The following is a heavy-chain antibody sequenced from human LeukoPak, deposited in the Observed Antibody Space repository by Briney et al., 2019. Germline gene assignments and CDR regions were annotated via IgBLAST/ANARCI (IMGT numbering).Heavy chain of an antibody. Sequence: PGGSLRLSCAASGFTFSSYGMHWVRQAPGKGLEWVAFIRYDGSNKYYADSVKGRFTISRDNSKNTLYLQMNSLRAEDTAVYYCAKDSEYYGSGSYPYYYYYMDVWGKGTTVTISS. CDR1: GFTFSSYG. J-gene: IGHJ6*03. D-gene: IGHD3-10*01. CDR2: IRYDGSNK. CDR3: AKDSEYYGSGSYPYYYYYMDV. V-gene: IGHV3-30*02.